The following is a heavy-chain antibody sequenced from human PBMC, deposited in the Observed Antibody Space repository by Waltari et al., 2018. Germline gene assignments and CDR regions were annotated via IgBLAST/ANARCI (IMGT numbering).Heavy chain of an antibody. Sequence: QVQLVQSGAEVKKPGASVKVSCKASGYTFTGYYMHWVRQAPGQGLEWMGGINPNSGGTNYAQKFQGWVTMTRDTSISTAYMELSRLRSDDTAVYYCAREYYYDSGHYFDYWGQGTLVIVSS. CDR2: INPNSGGT. CDR1: GYTFTGYY. V-gene: IGHV1-2*04. J-gene: IGHJ4*02. CDR3: AREYYYDSGHYFDY. D-gene: IGHD3-22*01.